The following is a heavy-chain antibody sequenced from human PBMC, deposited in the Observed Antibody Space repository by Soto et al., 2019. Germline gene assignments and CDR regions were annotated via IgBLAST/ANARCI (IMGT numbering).Heavy chain of an antibody. CDR3: SRGASYYGSGSYAHDYYGMDV. V-gene: IGHV4-61*01. CDR2: IYYSGST. Sequence: QVQLQESGPGLVKPSETLSLTCTVSGGSVSSGSYYWSWIRQPPGKGLEWIGYIYYSGSTNYNPSLKSLVTISVDTAKNRFSLKLSSVTAADTAVYYCSRGASYYGSGSYAHDYYGMDVWGQGTTVTVSS. CDR1: GGSVSSGSYY. J-gene: IGHJ6*02. D-gene: IGHD3-10*01.